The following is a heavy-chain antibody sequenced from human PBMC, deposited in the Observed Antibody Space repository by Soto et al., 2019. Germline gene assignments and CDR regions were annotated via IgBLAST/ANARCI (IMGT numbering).Heavy chain of an antibody. Sequence: QVQLQESGPGLVKPSQTLSLTCTVSGGSISSGGYYWSWIRQHPGKGLEWIGYIYYSGSTYYNPSLKSRVTISVDTAKNQFSLKLSSVTAADTAVYYCARVSSGIAVAGTGVWGQGTLVTVSS. D-gene: IGHD6-19*01. CDR1: GGSISSGGYY. CDR3: ARVSSGIAVAGTGV. V-gene: IGHV4-31*03. J-gene: IGHJ4*02. CDR2: IYYSGST.